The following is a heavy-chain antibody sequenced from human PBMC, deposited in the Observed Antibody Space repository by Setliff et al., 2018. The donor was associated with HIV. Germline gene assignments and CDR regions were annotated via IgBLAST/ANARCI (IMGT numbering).Heavy chain of an antibody. V-gene: IGHV1-46*01. CDR2: IYSGGGST. D-gene: IGHD3-3*01. CDR1: GHTFINYY. CDR3: ARTEYYDFWSGPRGFDP. Sequence: ASVKVSCKAPGHTFINYYIHWVRQAPGQGLEWMGIIYSGGGSTNYAQKFQGRVTMTSDTSISTASLELSRLRSDDTAVYYCARTEYYDFWSGPRGFDPWGQGTPVTVSS. J-gene: IGHJ5*02.